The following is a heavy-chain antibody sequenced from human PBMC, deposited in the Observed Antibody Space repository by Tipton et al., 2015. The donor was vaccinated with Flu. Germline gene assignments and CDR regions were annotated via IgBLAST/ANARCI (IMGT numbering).Heavy chain of an antibody. CDR3: AAFCGGDCYIINY. Sequence: SLRLSCTVSGGSISSSTYYWGWIRQAPRKGLEWVAHISQDGNDKYYVDSVKGRFTISRDNAKKSLSLQMNSLRAEDTAVYYCAAFCGGDCYIINYWGQGTLVTVSS. CDR2: ISQDGNDK. CDR1: GGSISSSTYY. J-gene: IGHJ4*02. D-gene: IGHD2-21*01. V-gene: IGHV3-7*03.